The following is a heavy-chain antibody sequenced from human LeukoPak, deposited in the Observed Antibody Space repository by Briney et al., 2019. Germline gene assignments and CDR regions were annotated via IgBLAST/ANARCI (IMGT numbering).Heavy chain of an antibody. V-gene: IGHV3-11*01. CDR3: ARDSFVCTIGVCYTY. Sequence: GGSLRLSCAASGFTFSDYYMSWIRQAPGKGLEWVSYISSSGSTIYYADSVKGRFTISRDNAKNSLYLQMNSLRAEDTAVYYCARDSFVCTIGVCYTYWGQGTLVTVSS. CDR1: GFTFSDYY. D-gene: IGHD2-8*01. J-gene: IGHJ4*02. CDR2: ISSSGSTI.